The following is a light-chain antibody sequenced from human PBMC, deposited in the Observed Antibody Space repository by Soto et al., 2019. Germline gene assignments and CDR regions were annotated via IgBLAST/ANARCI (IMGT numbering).Light chain of an antibody. CDR3: SADAGSNTLG. CDR2: EVT. Sequence: QSVLAQPPSASGSPGQSVTISCTGTSSDVGDNYVSWYQQHLGKAPKLIIYEVTLRPSGVPDRFPGSKSGNTASLTVSGLQAYVEADYYCSADAGSNTLGFGTETKLTVL. CDR1: SSDVGDNY. J-gene: IGLJ1*01. V-gene: IGLV2-8*01.